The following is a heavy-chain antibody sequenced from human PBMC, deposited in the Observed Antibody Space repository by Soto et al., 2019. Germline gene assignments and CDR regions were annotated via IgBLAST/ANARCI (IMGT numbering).Heavy chain of an antibody. Sequence: SVKVSCKASGGTFSSYAISWVRQAPGQGLEWMGGIIPIFGTANYAQKFQGRVTITADKSTSTAYMELSSLRSEDTAVYYCARKDVVPNCSGGSCYVYGMDVWGQGTTVTVSS. V-gene: IGHV1-69*06. CDR3: ARKDVVPNCSGGSCYVYGMDV. D-gene: IGHD2-15*01. CDR1: GGTFSSYA. CDR2: IIPIFGTA. J-gene: IGHJ6*02.